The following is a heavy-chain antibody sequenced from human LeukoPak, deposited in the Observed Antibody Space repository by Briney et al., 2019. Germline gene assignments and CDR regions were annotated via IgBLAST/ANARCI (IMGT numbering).Heavy chain of an antibody. CDR2: IYYSGST. CDR1: GGSIRSSYYY. J-gene: IGHJ4*02. Sequence: SETLSLTCTVSGGSIRSSYYYWGWIRQPPGKGLEWIGSIYYSGSTYYNPSLKSRVTISPDTSKNQFPLKLSSVTAADTALYYCARHTVGAYGYWGQGTLVTVSS. CDR3: ARHTVGAYGY. D-gene: IGHD1-26*01. V-gene: IGHV4-39*01.